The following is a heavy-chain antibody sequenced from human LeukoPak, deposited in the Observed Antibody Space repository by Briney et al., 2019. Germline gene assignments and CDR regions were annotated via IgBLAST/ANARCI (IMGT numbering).Heavy chain of an antibody. CDR3: ARGGDYYDSAGAFDI. CDR2: IYSGGST. Sequence: GGSLRLSCAVSGFIVSGNYMSWVRQAPGKGLEWGSVIYSGGSTYYRDSVKGRFTISRDNSKNTLYLQLNSLRAEDTAVYFCARGGDYYDSAGAFDIWGQGTMVTVSS. D-gene: IGHD3-22*01. V-gene: IGHV3-53*01. CDR1: GFIVSGNY. J-gene: IGHJ3*02.